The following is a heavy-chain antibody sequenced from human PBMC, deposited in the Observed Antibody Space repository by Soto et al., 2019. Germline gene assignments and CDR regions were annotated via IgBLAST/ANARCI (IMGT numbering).Heavy chain of an antibody. V-gene: IGHV4-34*01. D-gene: IGHD5-18*01. CDR2: INHSGST. Sequence: QVQLQQWGAGLLKPSETLSLTCAVNGGSFSDYYWTWIRQPPGKGLEWIGEINHSGSTNYNASLKSRVTLSVDTSKKQFSLKLNSLTAADTAVYYCARARSYGYDGMDVWGQGTTVTVSS. J-gene: IGHJ6*02. CDR3: ARARSYGYDGMDV. CDR1: GGSFSDYY.